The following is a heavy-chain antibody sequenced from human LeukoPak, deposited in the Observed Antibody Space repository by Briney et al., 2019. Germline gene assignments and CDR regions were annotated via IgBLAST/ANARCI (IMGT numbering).Heavy chain of an antibody. D-gene: IGHD3-22*01. CDR3: ARHPALSGYDAAPFDY. J-gene: IGHJ4*02. CDR1: GGSIGSYY. Sequence: PSETLSLTCTVSGGSIGSYYWSWIRQPPGGGLEWMGYIYYGGSTNYNPYLKSRVTISVDTSKNQFSLKLSTVTGADTAVYYCARHPALSGYDAAPFDYWGQGTLVTVSS. CDR2: IYYGGST. V-gene: IGHV4-59*08.